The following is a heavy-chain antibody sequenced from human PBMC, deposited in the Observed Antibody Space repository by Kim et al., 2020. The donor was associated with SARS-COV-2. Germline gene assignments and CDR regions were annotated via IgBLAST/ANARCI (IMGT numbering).Heavy chain of an antibody. J-gene: IGHJ6*02. Sequence: GGSLRLSCAASGFTFDDYAMHWVRQAPGKGLEWVSGISWNSGTIGYADSVKGRFTISRDNAKNSLYLQMNSLRAEDTALYYCAKDSGMVREDYGMDVWGQRTTVTGSS. CDR2: ISWNSGTI. CDR3: AKDSGMVREDYGMDV. D-gene: IGHD3-10*01. CDR1: GFTFDDYA. V-gene: IGHV3-9*01.